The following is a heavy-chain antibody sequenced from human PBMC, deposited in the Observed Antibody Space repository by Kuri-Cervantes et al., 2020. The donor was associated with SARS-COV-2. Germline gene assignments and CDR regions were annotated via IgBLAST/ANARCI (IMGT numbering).Heavy chain of an antibody. D-gene: IGHD3-22*01. CDR1: GYTFTSYS. CDR2: ISAYNGNT. CDR3: AREGYYDSSGYFGDYVRMDV. Sequence: ASVKVSCKASGYTFTSYSISWVRQAPGQGLEWMGWISAYNGNTNYAQKLQGRVTMTTDTPTSTAYMELRSLRSDDTAVYYCAREGYYDSSGYFGDYVRMDVWGQGTTVTVSS. V-gene: IGHV1-18*01. J-gene: IGHJ6*02.